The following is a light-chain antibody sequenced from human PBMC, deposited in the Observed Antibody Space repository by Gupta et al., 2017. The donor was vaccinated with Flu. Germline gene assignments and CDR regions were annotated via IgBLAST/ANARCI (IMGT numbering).Light chain of an antibody. CDR2: LGS. Sequence: DIVMTQSPLSLPVTPGEPASISCRSSQSLLHSNGYNYLDWYLQKPGQSPQLMIYLGSNRDSGDTDSFSGSGEGKDFTLKSSRGEDEDGGDYYGIQHLPTITFGQGTPMDIK. CDR3: IQHLPTIT. V-gene: IGKV2-28*01. J-gene: IGKJ5*01. CDR1: QSLLHSNGYNY.